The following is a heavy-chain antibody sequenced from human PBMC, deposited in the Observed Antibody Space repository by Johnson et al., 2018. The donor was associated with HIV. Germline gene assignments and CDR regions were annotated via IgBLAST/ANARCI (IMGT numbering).Heavy chain of an antibody. Sequence: QVQLVESGGGLVKPGGSLRLSCAASGFTFSDYYMSWIRQAPGKGLEWVSYISSSGSTIYYADSVKGRFTISRDNAKNSLYLQMNSLRAEDTALYYCARDVTRAIVRAYRDAFDIWGQGTMGAVSS. J-gene: IGHJ3*02. V-gene: IGHV3-11*01. CDR2: ISSSGSTI. CDR3: ARDVTRAIVRAYRDAFDI. D-gene: IGHD2/OR15-2a*01. CDR1: GFTFSDYY.